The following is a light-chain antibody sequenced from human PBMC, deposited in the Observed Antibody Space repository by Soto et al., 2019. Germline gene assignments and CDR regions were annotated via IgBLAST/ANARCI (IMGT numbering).Light chain of an antibody. V-gene: IGLV2-14*01. CDR2: EVT. CDR3: SSYTTSSTVV. CDR1: SSDVGGYNS. Sequence: QSVLTQPASVSGSPGQSITISCTGTSSDVGGYNSVSWYQQHPCKAPKLIIYEVTNRPSGVSDRFTGSKSGNTASLTISGLQAEDEADYSCSSYTTSSTVVFGGGTKLTVL. J-gene: IGLJ2*01.